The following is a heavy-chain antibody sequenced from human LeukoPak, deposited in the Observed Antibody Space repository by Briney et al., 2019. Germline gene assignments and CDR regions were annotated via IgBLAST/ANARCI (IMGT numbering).Heavy chain of an antibody. V-gene: IGHV3-23*01. CDR1: GFTFSTCG. D-gene: IGHD1-26*01. Sequence: PGGSLRLSCAASGFTFSTCGMSWVRQAPGKGLEWVSVISGDGAGPYYADSVKGRFIISRDNSKNTLSLQMNTLRAEDTAVYYCAKGVVGAAYAFDIWGQGTKVTVS. CDR3: AKGVVGAAYAFDI. J-gene: IGHJ3*02. CDR2: ISGDGAGP.